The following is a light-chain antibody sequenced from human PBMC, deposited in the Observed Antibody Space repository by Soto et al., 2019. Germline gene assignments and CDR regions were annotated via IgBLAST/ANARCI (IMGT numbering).Light chain of an antibody. CDR3: QQYGSSPWT. CDR1: HTISSSY. V-gene: IGKV3-20*01. J-gene: IGKJ1*01. Sequence: EIVLAQSPATLSLSPGERATLSCRASHTISSSYLAWYQQKPGQAPRLLIYGASNRATDTPDRFSGSGSGADFSLTISRLEPEDFAVYYCQQYGSSPWTFGQGTKVDIK. CDR2: GAS.